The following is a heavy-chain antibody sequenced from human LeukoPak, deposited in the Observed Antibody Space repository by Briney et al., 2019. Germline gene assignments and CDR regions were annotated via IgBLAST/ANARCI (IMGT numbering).Heavy chain of an antibody. J-gene: IGHJ5*02. CDR3: ARVGHNWFDP. Sequence: SGTLSLTCAVSGGSIGSPNWWTWVRQPPGKGLEWIGEIYHSGRTNSNPSLESRVIMSVDKSKNQFSLKLTSVTAVDTAVYYCARVGHNWFDPWGQGTLVTVSS. D-gene: IGHD1-26*01. CDR1: GGSIGSPNW. CDR2: IYHSGRT. V-gene: IGHV4-4*02.